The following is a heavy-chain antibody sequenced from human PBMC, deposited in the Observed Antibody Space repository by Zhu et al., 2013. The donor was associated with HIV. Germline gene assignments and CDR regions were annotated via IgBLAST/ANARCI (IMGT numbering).Heavy chain of an antibody. J-gene: IGHJ4*02. CDR2: IIPIFGAT. V-gene: IGHV1-69*01. CDR3: ARPETXDSSGYYVY. Sequence: QVQLVQSGAEVKKPGSSVKVSCKASEGTFSRYAISWVRQAPGQGLEWMGEIIPIFGATNYAQRFQGRVTITADESTSTAYMELSSLRSEDTAMYYCARPETXDSSGYYVYWGQGTLVTVSS. CDR1: EGTFSRYA. D-gene: IGHD3-22*01.